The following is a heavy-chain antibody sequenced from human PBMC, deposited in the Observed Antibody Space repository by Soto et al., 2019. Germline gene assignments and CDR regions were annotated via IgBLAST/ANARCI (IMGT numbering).Heavy chain of an antibody. CDR3: ARLRSGGATNRADY. J-gene: IGHJ4*02. V-gene: IGHV1-18*04. CDR1: GYTLTSYG. CDR2: ISAYNGNT. D-gene: IGHD1-26*01. Sequence: ASVKVSCKASGYTLTSYGISWVRQAPGQGLEWMGWISAYNGNTNYAQRLQGRVTMTTDTSTSTAYMELRSLRSDDTAVYYCARLRSGGATNRADYWGQGTLVTVSS.